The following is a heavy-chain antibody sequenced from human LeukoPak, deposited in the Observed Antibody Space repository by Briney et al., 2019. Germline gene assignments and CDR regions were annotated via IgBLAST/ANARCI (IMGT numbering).Heavy chain of an antibody. D-gene: IGHD3-22*01. Sequence: GGSLRLSCAASGFTFSSYAMSWVRQAPGKGLEWVSTISDSGGSTYYADSVKGRFTISRDNSKNTLYLQMNSLRAEDTAVYCCAKKPSSGYYYIDYWGQGTLVTASS. CDR2: ISDSGGST. J-gene: IGHJ4*02. V-gene: IGHV3-23*01. CDR3: AKKPSSGYYYIDY. CDR1: GFTFSSYA.